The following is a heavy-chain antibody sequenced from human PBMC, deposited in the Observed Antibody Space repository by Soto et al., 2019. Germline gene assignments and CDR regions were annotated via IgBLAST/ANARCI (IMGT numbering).Heavy chain of an antibody. CDR3: ARIRAPGEFDY. CDR1: GDSISTSY. Sequence: QVQLQESGPGLVKPSETLSLTCTVSGDSISTSYWNWIRQPPGKGLEWIGYIHNSGSTNYNPSLKSRVTMSIDTSKNQLSLRVNSVTATDTAVYYCARIRAPGEFDYWGQGTLVTVSS. D-gene: IGHD3-10*01. CDR2: IHNSGST. J-gene: IGHJ4*02. V-gene: IGHV4-59*08.